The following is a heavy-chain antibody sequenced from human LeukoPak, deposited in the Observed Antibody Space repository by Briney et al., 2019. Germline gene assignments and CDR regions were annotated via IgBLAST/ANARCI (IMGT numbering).Heavy chain of an antibody. CDR1: GFTFSIYS. CDR2: ISSTSNYI. D-gene: IGHD6-13*01. Sequence: GGSLRLSCAASGFTFSIYSMNWVRQHLGKGLEWVSSISSTSNYIYYADSVKGRFTISRDNAKNSLYLQMNSLRAEDTAVYYCAREEWQLVPPPLHYWGQGTLVTVSS. V-gene: IGHV3-21*01. J-gene: IGHJ4*02. CDR3: AREEWQLVPPPLHY.